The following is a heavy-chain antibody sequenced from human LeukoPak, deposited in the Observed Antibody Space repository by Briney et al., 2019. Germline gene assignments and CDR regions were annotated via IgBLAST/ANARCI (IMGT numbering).Heavy chain of an antibody. Sequence: GGSLRLSCAASGFTVSSNYMSWVRQAPGKGLEWVSVIYSVGSTYYSYSVKGRFIISRDNSKNTRYLQVNSLRAEDTAVYYCARMNSGWSGFYGMDVWGQGTTVTVSS. V-gene: IGHV3-66*01. D-gene: IGHD6-19*01. J-gene: IGHJ6*02. CDR3: ARMNSGWSGFYGMDV. CDR1: GFTVSSNY. CDR2: IYSVGST.